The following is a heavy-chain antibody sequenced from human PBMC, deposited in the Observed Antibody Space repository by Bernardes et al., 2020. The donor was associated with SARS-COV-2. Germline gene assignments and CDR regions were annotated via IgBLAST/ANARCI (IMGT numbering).Heavy chain of an antibody. V-gene: IGHV5-10-1*01. Sequence: GACLKNSSNGSGYSFTRYWSRWVRPIPGKGLEWLGRIDPSDSYTNYSPSFQGHVTISADKSISTAYLQWSSLKASDTAMYYCARHDEYSGWSDWGQGTLVTVSS. J-gene: IGHJ4*02. CDR3: ARHDEYSGWSD. CDR1: GYSFTRYW. CDR2: IDPSDSYT. D-gene: IGHD6-19*01.